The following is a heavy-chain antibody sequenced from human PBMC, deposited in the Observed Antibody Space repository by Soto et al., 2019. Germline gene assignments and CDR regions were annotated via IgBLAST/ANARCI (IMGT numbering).Heavy chain of an antibody. Sequence: SDTLSLTHAGSRSSTRSSNRSWIRQPPGKGLEWIGYIYYSGSTNYNPSLKSRVTISVDTSKNQFSLKLSSVTAADTAEYYCARRDGYCFDNWGQGTLVTAS. V-gene: IGHV4-59*08. CDR3: ARRDGYCFDN. CDR2: IYYSGST. J-gene: IGHJ4*02. D-gene: IGHD2-2*03. CDR1: RSSTRSSN.